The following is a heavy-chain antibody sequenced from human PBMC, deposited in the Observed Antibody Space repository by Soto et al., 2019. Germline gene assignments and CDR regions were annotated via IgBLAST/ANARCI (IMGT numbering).Heavy chain of an antibody. D-gene: IGHD3-22*01. J-gene: IGHJ4*02. CDR2: IIPIFGTA. V-gene: IGHV1-69*01. CDR1: GGTFSSYA. Sequence: QVQLVQSGAEVKKPGSSVKVSCKASGGTFSSYAISWVRQAPGQRLEWMGGIIPIFGTANYAQKFQGRVTITADESTSTAYMELSSMRSEATAVYYCARQYYDSSGYTYYFDYWGQGTLVTVSS. CDR3: ARQYYDSSGYTYYFDY.